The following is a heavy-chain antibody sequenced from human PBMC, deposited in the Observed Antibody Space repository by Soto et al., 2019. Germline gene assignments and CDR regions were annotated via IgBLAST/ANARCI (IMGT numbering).Heavy chain of an antibody. D-gene: IGHD5-12*01. CDR2: IYYSGST. CDR3: ARGGGYSGYVWFDY. Sequence: SETLSLTCTVSGGSTSGHYWSWIRQPPGKGLEWIGYIYYSGSTNYNPSLKSRVTISVDTSKNQFSLKLSSVTAADTAVYYCARGGGYSGYVWFDYWGQGTLVTAPQ. J-gene: IGHJ4*02. CDR1: GGSTSGHY. V-gene: IGHV4-59*11.